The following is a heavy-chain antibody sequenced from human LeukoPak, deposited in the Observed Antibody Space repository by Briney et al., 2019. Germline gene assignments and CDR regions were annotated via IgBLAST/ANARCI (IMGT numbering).Heavy chain of an antibody. CDR1: GGSFSGYY. D-gene: IGHD6-13*01. CDR3: ARDAAAGISWFAP. V-gene: IGHV4-34*01. CDR2: INHSGST. J-gene: IGHJ5*02. Sequence: SETLSLTCAVYGGSFSGYYWSWIRQPPGKGLEWIGEINHSGSTNYNPSLKSRVTISVDTSKNQFSLKLSSVTAADTAVYYCARDAAAGISWFAPWGQGTLVTVSS.